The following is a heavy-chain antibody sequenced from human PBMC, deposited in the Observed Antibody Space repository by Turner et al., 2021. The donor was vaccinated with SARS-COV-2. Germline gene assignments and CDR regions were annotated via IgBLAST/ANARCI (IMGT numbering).Heavy chain of an antibody. V-gene: IGHV4-39*01. CDR1: GGAISSSSYY. CDR3: ARLMDTAMDYYGTDV. D-gene: IGHD5-18*01. Sequence: QLPLQESGPGLGKPSETLSLTCTVSGGAISSSSYYWGWIRQPPGKGLEWIGDSYYSGSAYYNPSLKSRVTISVDPSKNQFSLKLTSVTAADTAVYYCARLMDTAMDYYGTDVWGQGTTVTVSS. CDR2: SYYSGSA. J-gene: IGHJ6*02.